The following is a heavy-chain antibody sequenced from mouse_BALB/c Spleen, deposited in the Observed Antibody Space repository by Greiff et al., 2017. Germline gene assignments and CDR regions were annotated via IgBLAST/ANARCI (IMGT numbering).Heavy chain of an antibody. CDR1: GFTFSSYG. D-gene: IGHD2-14*01. CDR2: ISSGGSYT. CDR3: ARVYYRYDPYYAMDY. Sequence: EVMLVESGGDSVKPGGSLKLSCAASGFTFSSYGMSWVRQTPDKRLEWVATISSGGSYTYYPDSVKGRFTISRDNAKNTLYLQMSSLKSEDTAMYYCARVYYRYDPYYAMDYWGQGTSVTVSS. V-gene: IGHV5-6*02. J-gene: IGHJ4*01.